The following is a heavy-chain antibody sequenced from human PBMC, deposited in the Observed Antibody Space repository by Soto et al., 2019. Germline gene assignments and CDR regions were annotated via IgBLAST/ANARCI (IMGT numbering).Heavy chain of an antibody. V-gene: IGHV4-59*08. CDR3: ARHLWVGSSWYLGALDI. CDR2: NYYSGST. J-gene: IGHJ3*02. CDR1: GDSISNYY. D-gene: IGHD6-13*01. Sequence: QVQLQESGPGLVKPSETLSLTCTVSGDSISNYYWSWIRQPPGKGLEWIGYNYYSGSTNYNPSLKSRVTISVDTSKNQFSLKLSSVTAADTAVYYCARHLWVGSSWYLGALDIWGQGTMVTVSS.